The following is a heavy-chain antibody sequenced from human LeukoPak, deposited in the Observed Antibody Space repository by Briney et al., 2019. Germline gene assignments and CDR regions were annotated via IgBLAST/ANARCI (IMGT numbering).Heavy chain of an antibody. CDR1: GFTFSSYG. CDR2: IRYDGSNK. D-gene: IGHD3-3*01. Sequence: PGGSLRLSCAASGFTFSSYGMHWVRQAPGKGLEWVAFIRYDGSNKYYADSVKGRFTISRDNSKNTLYLQMNSLRAEDTAVYYWAKVRTMLEWCQDYSGQGTLGNVSS. CDR3: AKVRTMLEWCQDY. J-gene: IGHJ4*02. V-gene: IGHV3-30*02.